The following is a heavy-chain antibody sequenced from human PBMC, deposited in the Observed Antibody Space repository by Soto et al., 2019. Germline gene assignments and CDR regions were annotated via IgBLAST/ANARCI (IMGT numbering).Heavy chain of an antibody. D-gene: IGHD6-13*01. CDR2: IYYSGST. Sequence: SETLSLTCTVSGGSISSGGYYWSWIRQHPGKGLEWIGYIYYSGSTYYNPSLKSRVTISVDTSKNQFSLKLSSVTAADTAVYYCASSGQQLVRDAFDIWGQGTMVTVSS. J-gene: IGHJ3*02. CDR1: GGSISSGGYY. V-gene: IGHV4-31*03. CDR3: ASSGQQLVRDAFDI.